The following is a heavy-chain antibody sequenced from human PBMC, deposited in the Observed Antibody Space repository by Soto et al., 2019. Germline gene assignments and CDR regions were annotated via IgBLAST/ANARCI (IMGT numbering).Heavy chain of an antibody. V-gene: IGHV4-59*01. CDR1: GDFLTTYY. CDR2: IFYGGHT. CDR3: ARSPQYSSGWNGGFDY. D-gene: IGHD6-19*01. Sequence: SETLSLTCDVSGDFLTTYYWNWIRQSPGKGLEWIGYIFYGGHTNYNPSFRGRATISVDTSKNQFSLKLSSVTAADTAVYYCARSPQYSSGWNGGFDYWGQGTLVTVSS. J-gene: IGHJ4*02.